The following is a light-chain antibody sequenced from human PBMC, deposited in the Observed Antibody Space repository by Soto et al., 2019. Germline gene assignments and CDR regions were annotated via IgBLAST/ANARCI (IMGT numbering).Light chain of an antibody. CDR2: EVT. CDR3: SSFAGGGNPVL. V-gene: IGLV2-8*01. Sequence: QSALTQPPSASGSLGQSVTISCTGTSRDVGGYNYVSWHQQHPGKAPKLMIYEVTERPSGVPDRFSGSKSGNTASLTVSGLQAEDEADYYCSSFAGGGNPVLFGGGTKLTVL. J-gene: IGLJ2*01. CDR1: SRDVGGYNY.